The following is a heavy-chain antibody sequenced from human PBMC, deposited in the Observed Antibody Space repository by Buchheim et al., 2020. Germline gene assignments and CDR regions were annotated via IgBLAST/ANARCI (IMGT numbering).Heavy chain of an antibody. CDR2: ISYAGSDK. CDR1: GFSFSSYG. V-gene: IGHV3-30*18. J-gene: IGHJ6*02. D-gene: IGHD6-13*01. CDR3: TKDGAIGAIYYYYSGMDV. Sequence: VQLVESGGGLVQPGGSLRLSCAASGFSFSSYGMHWVRQAPGKGLEWVAVISYAGSDKHYADSVKGRFTISRDNSKNNVYLQMDSLRGEDSAVYYCTKDGAIGAIYYYYSGMDVWGQGTT.